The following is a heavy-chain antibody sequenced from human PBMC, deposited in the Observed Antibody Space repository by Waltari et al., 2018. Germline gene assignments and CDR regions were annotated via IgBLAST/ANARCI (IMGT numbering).Heavy chain of an antibody. V-gene: IGHV4-38-2*02. J-gene: IGHJ5*02. CDR1: GYSISSGYY. CDR3: ARSMTQMGWFDP. D-gene: IGHD2-21*02. CDR2: IYHSGST. Sequence: QVQLQESGPGLVKPSETLSLTCTVAGYSISSGYYWGWIRQPPGKGLEWIGSIYHSGSTYYNPTLKSRVTISVDTSKNQFSLKLSSVTAADTAVYYCARSMTQMGWFDPWGQGTLVTVSS.